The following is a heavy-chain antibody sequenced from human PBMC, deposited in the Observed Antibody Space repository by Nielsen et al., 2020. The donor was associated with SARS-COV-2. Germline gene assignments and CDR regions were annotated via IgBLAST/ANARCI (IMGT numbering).Heavy chain of an antibody. D-gene: IGHD3-10*01. CDR3: ASAHGFSRTHDY. J-gene: IGHJ4*02. CDR1: GDSISGNTYY. CDR2: IYYGGST. Sequence: GSLRLSCTVSGDSISGNTYYWGWIRQPPGKELEWIGSIYYGGSTYYNPSLKSRVTISVDTSKNHFSLKLNSVTAADTAVYYCASAHGFSRTHDYWGQGTLVTVSS. V-gene: IGHV4-39*02.